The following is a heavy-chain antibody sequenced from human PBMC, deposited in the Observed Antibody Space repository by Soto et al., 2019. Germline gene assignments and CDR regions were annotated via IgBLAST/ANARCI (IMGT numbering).Heavy chain of an antibody. D-gene: IGHD1-26*01. CDR2: IYYSGST. CDR3: ARAPMYSGSYYVDY. Sequence: SDTLSLTCTVSGGSISSYYWSWIRQPPGKGLEWIGYIYYSGSTNYNPSLKSRVTISVDTSKNQFSLKLSSVTAADTAVYYCARAPMYSGSYYVDYGGQGTLVPVSS. CDR1: GGSISSYY. V-gene: IGHV4-59*01. J-gene: IGHJ4*02.